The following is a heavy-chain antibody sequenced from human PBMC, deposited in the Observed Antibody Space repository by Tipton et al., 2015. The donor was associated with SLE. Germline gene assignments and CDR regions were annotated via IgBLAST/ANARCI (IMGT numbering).Heavy chain of an antibody. CDR3: ARDYYGSGFDAFDI. J-gene: IGHJ3*02. CDR1: GGSISTYY. D-gene: IGHD3-10*01. CDR2: IYHTGST. Sequence: TLSLTCTVSGGSISTYYWSWIRQPPKQGLEWIGWIYHTGSTDYNPSLKSRVTISVDTSKNQFSLRLSSVTAADTAVYYCARDYYGSGFDAFDIWGQGTMVIVSS. V-gene: IGHV4-59*01.